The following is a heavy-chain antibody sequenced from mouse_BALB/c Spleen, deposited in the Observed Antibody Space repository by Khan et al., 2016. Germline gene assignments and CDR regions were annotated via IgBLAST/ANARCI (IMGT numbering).Heavy chain of an antibody. V-gene: IGHV1-9*01. CDR2: ILPGSGST. Sequence: QVQLKQSGAELMKPGASVKISCKATGYTFSSYWLEWVKERPGPGLAWIGEILPGSGSTNYHEKFKGKATFTAETSSNTAYMQLSSLTSEDSAVYYCARGVYWGQGTLVTVSA. J-gene: IGHJ3*01. CDR3: ARGVY. CDR1: GYTFSSYW.